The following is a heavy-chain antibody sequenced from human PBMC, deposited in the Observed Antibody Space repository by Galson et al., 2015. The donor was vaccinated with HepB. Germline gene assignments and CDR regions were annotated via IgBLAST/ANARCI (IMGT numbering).Heavy chain of an antibody. Sequence: SLRLSCAASGFTFSSYWMHWVRQAPGKGLVWVSRINSDGSSTSYADSVKGRFTISRDNAKNTLYLQMNSLRAEDTAVYYCARESAAAGTPYNWFDPWGQGTLVTVSS. CDR2: INSDGSST. J-gene: IGHJ5*02. V-gene: IGHV3-74*01. CDR1: GFTFSSYW. CDR3: ARESAAAGTPYNWFDP. D-gene: IGHD6-13*01.